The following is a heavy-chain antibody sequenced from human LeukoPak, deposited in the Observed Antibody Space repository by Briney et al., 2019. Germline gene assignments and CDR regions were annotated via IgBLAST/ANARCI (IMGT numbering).Heavy chain of an antibody. CDR2: INHSGST. Sequence: PSETLSLTCAVYGGSFSGYYWSWIRQPPGKGLEWIGEINHSGSTNYNPSLKSRVTISVDTSKNQFSLKLSSVTAADTAVYYCARPLRYYDSSGYLYWGQGTLVTVSS. CDR1: GGSFSGYY. D-gene: IGHD3-22*01. CDR3: ARPLRYYDSSGYLY. J-gene: IGHJ4*02. V-gene: IGHV4-34*01.